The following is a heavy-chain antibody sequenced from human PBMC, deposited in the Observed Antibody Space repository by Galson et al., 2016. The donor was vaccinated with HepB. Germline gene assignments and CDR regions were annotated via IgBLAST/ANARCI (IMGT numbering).Heavy chain of an antibody. CDR1: GYTFSSYG. D-gene: IGHD1-1*01. Sequence: SCKASGYTFSSYGISWVRQAPGQGLEWMGWISINNGNTNYAQKFQGRITMTTDTAANTVYLELKSLESDDTAMYYCARDFYEWNEFRFDPWGQGTLVIVSS. V-gene: IGHV1-18*04. J-gene: IGHJ5*02. CDR3: ARDFYEWNEFRFDP. CDR2: ISINNGNT.